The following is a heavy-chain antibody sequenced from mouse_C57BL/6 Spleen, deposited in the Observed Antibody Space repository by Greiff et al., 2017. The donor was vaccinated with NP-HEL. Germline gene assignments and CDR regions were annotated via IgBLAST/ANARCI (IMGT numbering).Heavy chain of an antibody. D-gene: IGHD1-1*01. J-gene: IGHJ3*01. CDR3: ARGNPVLLRYPWFAY. Sequence: EVQLQQSGPELVKPGASVKISCKASGYTFTDYYMNWVKQSHGKSLEWIGDINPNNGGTSYNQKFKGKATLTVDKSSSTAYMELRSLTSEDSAVYYCARGNPVLLRYPWFAYWGQGTLVTVSA. V-gene: IGHV1-26*01. CDR1: GYTFTDYY. CDR2: INPNNGGT.